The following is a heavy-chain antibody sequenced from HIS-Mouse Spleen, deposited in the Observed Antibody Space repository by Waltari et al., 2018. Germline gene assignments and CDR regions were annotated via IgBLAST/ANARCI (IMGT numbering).Heavy chain of an antibody. Sequence: QVQLQESGPGLVKPSETLSLTCTVSGYSISSGYYWGWIRQPPGKGLEWTGSIYHSGSTYSNPSLKSRVTISVDTSKNQFSLKLSSVTAADTAVYYCARVKTWGQGTLVTVSS. CDR2: IYHSGST. CDR1: GYSISSGYY. J-gene: IGHJ5*02. V-gene: IGHV4-38-2*02. CDR3: ARVKT.